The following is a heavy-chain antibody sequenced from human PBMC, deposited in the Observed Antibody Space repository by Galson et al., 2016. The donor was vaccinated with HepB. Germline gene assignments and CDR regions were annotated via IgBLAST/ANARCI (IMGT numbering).Heavy chain of an antibody. CDR2: ISPTRDYI. D-gene: IGHD5-12*01. CDR3: AKARARGDYTGYLAETDS. J-gene: IGHJ5*01. Sequence: SLRLSGAASGFTFNSYSMNWVRQAPGKGLEWVYSISPTRDYIYHADPRKGRVTISRAHAKNSLYLQMNSLRVEDTGLYYCAKARARGDYTGYLAETDSWGQGALVTVSS. V-gene: IGHV3-21*04. CDR1: GFTFNSYS.